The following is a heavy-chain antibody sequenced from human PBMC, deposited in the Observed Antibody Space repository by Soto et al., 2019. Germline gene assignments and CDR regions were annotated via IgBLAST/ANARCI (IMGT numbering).Heavy chain of an antibody. CDR3: ASQVTYYYDSSPLGHYYYGMDA. J-gene: IGHJ6*02. V-gene: IGHV1-69*01. D-gene: IGHD3-22*01. CDR1: GGTFSSYA. CDR2: IIPIFGTA. Sequence: QVQLVQSGAEVKKPGSSVKVSCKASGGTFSSYAISWVRQAPGQGLEWMGGIIPIFGTANYAQKFQGRVTITADESTSTAYMELSSLRSEDTAVYYCASQVTYYYDSSPLGHYYYGMDAWGQGTTVTVSS.